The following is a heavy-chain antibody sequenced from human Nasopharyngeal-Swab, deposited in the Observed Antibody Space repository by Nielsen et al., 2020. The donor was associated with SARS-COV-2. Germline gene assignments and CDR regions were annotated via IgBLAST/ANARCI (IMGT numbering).Heavy chain of an antibody. J-gene: IGHJ6*03. CDR1: GFTVSSNY. V-gene: IGHV3-53*01. D-gene: IGHD5-12*01. CDR3: AGATNKDYYYYYMDV. Sequence: GESLKISCAASGFTVSSNYMRWVRQAPGKGLEWVSVIYSGGSTYYADYVKGRFTISRDNSKNTLYLQMNSLRAEDTAVYYCAGATNKDYYYYYMDVWGKGTTVTVSS. CDR2: IYSGGST.